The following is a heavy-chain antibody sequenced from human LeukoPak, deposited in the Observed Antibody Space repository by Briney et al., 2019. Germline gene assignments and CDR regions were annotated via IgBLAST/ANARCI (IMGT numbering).Heavy chain of an antibody. V-gene: IGHV3-23*01. CDR1: GFTFSSYA. D-gene: IGHD5-24*01. Sequence: GGSLRLSCAASGFTFSSYAMSWVRQAPGKGLGWVSAISGSGGSTYYADSVKGRFTISRDNSKNTLYLQMNSLRAEDTAVYYCAKMRLEMATISLIDYWGQGTLVTVSS. CDR3: AKMRLEMATISLIDY. CDR2: ISGSGGST. J-gene: IGHJ4*02.